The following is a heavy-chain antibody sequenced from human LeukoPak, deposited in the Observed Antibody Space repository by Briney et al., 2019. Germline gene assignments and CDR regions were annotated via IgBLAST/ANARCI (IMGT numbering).Heavy chain of an antibody. CDR1: GFTFSDYA. CDR2: ISGSGGST. Sequence: GGSLRLSCAASGFTFSDYAMTWVRQAPGKGLEWVSAISGSGGSTYYADSVKGRFTISRDNSKNTGYLQLNTLRAEDTAVYYCAKGSRSNGYYIDYWGQGTLVTVPS. V-gene: IGHV3-23*01. D-gene: IGHD6-6*01. CDR3: AKGSRSNGYYIDY. J-gene: IGHJ4*02.